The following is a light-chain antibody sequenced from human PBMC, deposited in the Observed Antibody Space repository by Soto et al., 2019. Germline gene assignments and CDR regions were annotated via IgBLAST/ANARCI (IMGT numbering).Light chain of an antibody. Sequence: EIVMTQSPATLSVSPWERATLSCRASQSVSSSYLAWYQQKSGQAPRLLIYGAPNRATGIPDRFSGSGSGTAFTLTISRLEPEDFAVYYCQQYGASPWTFGQGTKVDI. CDR1: QSVSSSY. CDR2: GAP. V-gene: IGKV3-20*01. J-gene: IGKJ1*01. CDR3: QQYGASPWT.